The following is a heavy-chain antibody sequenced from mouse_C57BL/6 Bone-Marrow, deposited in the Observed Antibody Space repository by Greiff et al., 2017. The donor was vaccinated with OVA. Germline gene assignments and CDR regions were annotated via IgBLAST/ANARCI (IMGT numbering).Heavy chain of an antibody. Sequence: EVNVVESGGDLVKPGGSLKLSCAASGFTFSSYGMSWVRQTPDKRLEWVATISSGGSYTYYPDSVKGRFTITRDNAKNTLYLQMCSLKSEDTAMYYCARPVFYYGSSPWFAYWGQGTLVTVSA. CDR2: ISSGGSYT. V-gene: IGHV5-6*01. J-gene: IGHJ3*01. D-gene: IGHD1-1*01. CDR1: GFTFSSYG. CDR3: ARPVFYYGSSPWFAY.